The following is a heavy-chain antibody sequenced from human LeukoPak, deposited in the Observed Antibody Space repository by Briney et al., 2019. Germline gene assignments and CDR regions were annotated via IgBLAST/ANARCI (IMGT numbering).Heavy chain of an antibody. CDR2: ISSSSSYI. Sequence: KTGGSLRLSCAASGFTFSSYSMNWVRQAPGKGLEWVTSISSSSSYIYYADSVKGRFTISRDNAKNSLYLQMNSLRAEDTAVYYCARDHNYYDSSVRSSPPSWWGQGTLVTVSS. J-gene: IGHJ4*02. CDR3: ARDHNYYDSSVRSSPPSW. CDR1: GFTFSSYS. V-gene: IGHV3-21*01. D-gene: IGHD3-22*01.